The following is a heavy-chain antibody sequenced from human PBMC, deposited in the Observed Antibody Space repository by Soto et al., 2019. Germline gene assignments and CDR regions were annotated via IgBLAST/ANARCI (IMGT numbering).Heavy chain of an antibody. CDR3: ARHYCSSTSCYPVYYYYYGMDV. CDR1: GYSFTSYW. Sequence: GESLNISCKGSGYSFTSYWIGWVRQMPGKGLEWVGIFYPGDSDTRYSPSFQGQVTISADKSISTAYRQWSSLKASDAAMYYCARHYCSSTSCYPVYYYYYGMDVWGQGTTVTVSS. J-gene: IGHJ6*02. D-gene: IGHD2-2*01. V-gene: IGHV5-51*01. CDR2: FYPGDSDT.